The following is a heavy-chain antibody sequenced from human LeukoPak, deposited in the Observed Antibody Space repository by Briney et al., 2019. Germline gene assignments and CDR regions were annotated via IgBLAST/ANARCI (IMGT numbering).Heavy chain of an antibody. V-gene: IGHV3-30*04. CDR2: MSYDGSRK. Sequence: PGRSLRLSCAASGFTFSSYAMHWVRQAPGKGLEWVAVMSYDGSRKYYADSVKGRFTISRDNRKNTLYLQMNSLRAEDTAVYFCAKRGVVIRVILVGFHKEAYYFDSWGQGALVTVSS. D-gene: IGHD3-22*01. CDR3: AKRGVVIRVILVGFHKEAYYFDS. CDR1: GFTFSSYA. J-gene: IGHJ4*02.